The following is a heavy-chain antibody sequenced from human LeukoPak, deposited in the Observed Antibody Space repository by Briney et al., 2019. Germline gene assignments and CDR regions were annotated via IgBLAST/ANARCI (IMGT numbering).Heavy chain of an antibody. D-gene: IGHD1-26*01. Sequence: GGSLRLSCAASGFTLSSYGIHWVRQAPGKGLEWVASTWNDGSNKDYVDSVKGRFTISRDNSKNTLSLQMSSLRAEDTAMYYCARYRGSDFGYFDYWGQGTLVTVSS. CDR2: TWNDGSNK. J-gene: IGHJ4*02. V-gene: IGHV3-33*01. CDR3: ARYRGSDFGYFDY. CDR1: GFTLSSYG.